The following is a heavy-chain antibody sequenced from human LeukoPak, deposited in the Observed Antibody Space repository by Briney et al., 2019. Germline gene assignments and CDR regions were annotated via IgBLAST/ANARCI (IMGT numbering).Heavy chain of an antibody. CDR3: ARGQGPSRVVVIMKPNYFDY. D-gene: IGHD3-22*01. CDR2: INHSGST. V-gene: IGHV4-34*01. CDR1: GESFSGYY. J-gene: IGHJ4*02. Sequence: SETLSLTCAVYGESFSGYYWSWIRQPPGKGLEWIGEINHSGSTNYNPSLKSRVTISVDTSKNQFSLKLSSVSAADTAVYYCARGQGPSRVVVIMKPNYFDYWGQGTLVTVSS.